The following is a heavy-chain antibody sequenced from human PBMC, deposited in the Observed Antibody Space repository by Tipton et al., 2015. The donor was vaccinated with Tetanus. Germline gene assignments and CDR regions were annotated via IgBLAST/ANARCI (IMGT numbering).Heavy chain of an antibody. CDR3: AKDKELYYYYYGMDV. Sequence: GSLRLSCAASGIDFNRYGMHWVRQRPGKALEWVSVITWDDNTFYAASIQGRFTISRDNNKDSLYLQMNDLTAEDTALYFCAKDKELYYYYYGMDVWGQGTAVTVSS. V-gene: IGHV3-43D*04. D-gene: IGHD1-26*01. J-gene: IGHJ6*02. CDR2: ITWDDNT. CDR1: GIDFNRYG.